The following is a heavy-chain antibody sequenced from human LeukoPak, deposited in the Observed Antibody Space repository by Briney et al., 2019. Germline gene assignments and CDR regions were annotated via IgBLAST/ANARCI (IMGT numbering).Heavy chain of an antibody. CDR3: YLFVQQLSQGGDYYFDY. D-gene: IGHD6-13*01. CDR1: GYTFTSYY. J-gene: IGHJ4*02. V-gene: IGHV1-46*01. Sequence: ASVKVSCKASGYTFTSYYMHWVRQAPGQGLEWMGIINPSGGSTSYAQKFQGRVTMTRDTSISTAYMELSRLRSDDTAVYYCYLFVQQLSQGGDYYFDYWGQGTLVTVSS. CDR2: INPSGGST.